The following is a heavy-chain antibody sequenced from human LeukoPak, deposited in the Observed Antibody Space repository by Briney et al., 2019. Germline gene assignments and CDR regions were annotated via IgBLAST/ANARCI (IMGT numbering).Heavy chain of an antibody. D-gene: IGHD4-17*01. J-gene: IGHJ5*02. CDR1: GGSISSYY. CDR3: ARHAEYYGDYSRSWFDP. CDR2: IYYSGGT. Sequence: SETLSLTCTVSGGSISSYYWSWIRQPPGNGLEWIGYIYYSGGTNYNPSLKSRVTISVDTSKNQFSLKLSSVTAADTAVYYCARHAEYYGDYSRSWFDPWGQGTLVTVSS. V-gene: IGHV4-59*08.